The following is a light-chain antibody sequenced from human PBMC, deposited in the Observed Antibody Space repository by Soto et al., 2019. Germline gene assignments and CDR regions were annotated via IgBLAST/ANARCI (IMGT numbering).Light chain of an antibody. J-gene: IGKJ2*01. CDR1: QSISNY. CDR2: AAS. Sequence: EIALTQSPSTLSLSLGDRATISCRASQSISNYLAWYQQKPGQAPRLLIYAASTLPAGVPARFSGSGSGTGFTLTISSLQPEDFATYYCQQYNRGPYTFGEGTKVEIK. CDR3: QQYNRGPYT. V-gene: IGKV1-27*01.